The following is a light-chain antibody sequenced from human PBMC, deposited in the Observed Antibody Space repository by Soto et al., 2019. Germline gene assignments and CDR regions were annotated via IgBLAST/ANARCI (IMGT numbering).Light chain of an antibody. Sequence: AIKLTQSPSSLSAYVGDRVTITCRASQGISSALAWYQHKPGKAPKLLIYDASSLESGVPSRFSGSGSGTDFTFTISSLQPEDIAIYYCQQTFSRPWTFGQWT. V-gene: IGKV1-13*02. J-gene: IGKJ1*01. CDR3: QQTFSRPWT. CDR2: DAS. CDR1: QGISSA.